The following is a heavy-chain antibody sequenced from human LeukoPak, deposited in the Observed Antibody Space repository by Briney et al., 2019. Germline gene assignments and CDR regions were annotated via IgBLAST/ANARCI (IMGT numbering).Heavy chain of an antibody. V-gene: IGHV3-23*01. CDR3: ARGALIPDF. CDR1: GFTFSSYA. D-gene: IGHD2-21*01. CDR2: ISKSDGST. Sequence: GGSLRLSCAASGFTFSSYAMTWVRQAPGKGLAWVSSISKSDGSTYYADSVRGRFTISRDNSKNTVYLHMDSLRVEDTAIYYCARGALIPDFRGQGTLVTVSS. J-gene: IGHJ4*02.